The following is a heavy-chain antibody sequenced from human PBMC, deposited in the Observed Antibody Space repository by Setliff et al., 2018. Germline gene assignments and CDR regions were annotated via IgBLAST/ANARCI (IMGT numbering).Heavy chain of an antibody. CDR2: IYYSGST. D-gene: IGHD6-19*01. CDR1: GASISSDGYY. Sequence: LSLTCSVSGASISSDGYYWSWIRQYPGKGLEWIGYIYYSGSTYYNPSLKSRVTISLDTSKNQFSLELNSVTAADTAVYYCARSRTIAVKGGVFAVWGRGALVTVSS. CDR3: ARSRTIAVKGGVFAV. V-gene: IGHV4-31*03. J-gene: IGHJ2*01.